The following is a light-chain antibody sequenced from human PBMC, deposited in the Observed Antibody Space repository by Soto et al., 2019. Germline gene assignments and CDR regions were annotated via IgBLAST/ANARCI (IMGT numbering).Light chain of an antibody. J-gene: IGKJ4*01. CDR3: QQANSFPQT. CDR1: QDISTW. Sequence: DIQMTQSPSSVSAAVGDRVTITCRASQDISTWLAWYQQKPGKAPKFLIYAASILQRGVPSRFSGSGSGTQFTLTISSLQPEDFATYFCQQANSFPQTFGGGTNLEIK. CDR2: AAS. V-gene: IGKV1-12*01.